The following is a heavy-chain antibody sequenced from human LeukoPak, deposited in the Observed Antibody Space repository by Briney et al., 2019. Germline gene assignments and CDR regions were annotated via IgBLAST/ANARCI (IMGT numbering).Heavy chain of an antibody. CDR3: AGGGYYDILTGYTNWFDP. V-gene: IGHV4-30-2*01. J-gene: IGHJ5*02. Sequence: SQTLSLTCAVSGGSISSGGYSWSWIRQPPGKGLEWIGYIYHSGSTYYNPSLKSRVTISVDRSKNQISLKLSSVTAADTAVYYCAGGGYYDILTGYTNWFDPWGQGTLVTVSS. CDR2: IYHSGST. CDR1: GGSISSGGYS. D-gene: IGHD3-9*01.